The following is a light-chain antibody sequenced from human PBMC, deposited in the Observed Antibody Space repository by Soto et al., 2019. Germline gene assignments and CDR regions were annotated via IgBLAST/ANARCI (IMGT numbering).Light chain of an antibody. J-gene: IGLJ1*01. Sequence: QSVLTQPPSASGTPGQRVTLSCSGSSSNIGSNYGFWYQQLPGTAPKLLTYRNNQRPSGVPDRFSGSKSGTSASLAISRLRPEDEDDSYREAWDDSLSGFYVLGTSTKAKVL. V-gene: IGLV1-47*01. CDR2: RNN. CDR3: EAWDDSLSGFYV. CDR1: SSNIGSNY.